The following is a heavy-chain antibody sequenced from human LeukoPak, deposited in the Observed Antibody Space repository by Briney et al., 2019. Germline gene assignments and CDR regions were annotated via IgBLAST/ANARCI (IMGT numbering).Heavy chain of an antibody. Sequence: PGGSLRLSCAASGFTFSRYAMTWVRQAPGKGLEWVSIISGGGGSTYYADSVKGRFSISRDTSNNTLYLQRNSLRAEDMAVYYCAKNSGDYVSGGFDYWGQGTLVTVSS. J-gene: IGHJ4*02. CDR3: AKNSGDYVSGGFDY. D-gene: IGHD4-17*01. CDR2: ISGGGGST. CDR1: GFTFSRYA. V-gene: IGHV3-23*01.